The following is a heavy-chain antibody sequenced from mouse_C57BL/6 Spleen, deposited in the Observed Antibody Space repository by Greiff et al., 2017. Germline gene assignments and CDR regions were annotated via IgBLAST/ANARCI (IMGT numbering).Heavy chain of an antibody. D-gene: IGHD1-1*01. CDR1: GYTFTSYW. J-gene: IGHJ3*01. CDR2: IYPSDSET. V-gene: IGHV1-61*01. Sequence: VQLQQPGAELVRPGSSVKLSCKASGYTFTSYWMDWVKQRPGQGLEWIGNIYPSDSETHYNQKFKDKATLTVDKSSSTAYMQLSSPTSEDSAVYYCARESYGSSSFAYWGQGTLVTVSA. CDR3: ARESYGSSSFAY.